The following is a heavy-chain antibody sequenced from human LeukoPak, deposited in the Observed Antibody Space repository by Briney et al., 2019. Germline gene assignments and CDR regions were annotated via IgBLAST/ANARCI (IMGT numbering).Heavy chain of an antibody. CDR2: INQDGSED. D-gene: IGHD1-14*01. Sequence: GGSLRLSCAVSEFTFSRYWMSWVRQAPGKGLEWVANINQDGSEDAYVDSVKGRFTISRDNARNSLYLRMNSLRAEDTAVYYCAKEVFTGSGGAFDIWGQGTMVTVSS. CDR3: AKEVFTGSGGAFDI. CDR1: EFTFSRYW. J-gene: IGHJ3*02. V-gene: IGHV3-7*01.